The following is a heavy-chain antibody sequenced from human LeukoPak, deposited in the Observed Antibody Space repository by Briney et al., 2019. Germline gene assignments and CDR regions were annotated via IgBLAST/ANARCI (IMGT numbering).Heavy chain of an antibody. D-gene: IGHD6-13*01. V-gene: IGHV1-2*02. Sequence: ASVKVSCKASGYSFTDYYINWVRQAPGQGLEWMGWINPNSGGTNYAQKFQGRVTVTRDTSISTAYMELSRLRSDDTAVYYCARGSGLFSSSLLDYWGRGTLVTVSS. CDR2: INPNSGGT. CDR1: GYSFTDYY. J-gene: IGHJ4*02. CDR3: ARGSGLFSSSLLDY.